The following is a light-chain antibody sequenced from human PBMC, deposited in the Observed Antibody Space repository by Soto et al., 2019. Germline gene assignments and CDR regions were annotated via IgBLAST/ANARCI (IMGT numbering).Light chain of an antibody. CDR2: GAS. CDR1: QSVSSSY. CDR3: QQFSSYPLT. V-gene: IGKV3-20*01. Sequence: EIVMTQSPVTLSVSPGERATLSCRASQSVSSSYLAWYQQKPGQAPRLLIYGASSRATGIPDRFSGGGSGTDFTLTISRLEPEDFAVYYCQQFSSYPLTFGGGTRWIS. J-gene: IGKJ4*01.